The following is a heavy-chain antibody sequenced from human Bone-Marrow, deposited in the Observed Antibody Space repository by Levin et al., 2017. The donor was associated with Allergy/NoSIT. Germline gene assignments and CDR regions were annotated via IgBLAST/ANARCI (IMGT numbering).Heavy chain of an antibody. CDR2: ISSSSSYI. V-gene: IGHV3-21*01. CDR3: ARDRVDCSGGSCFDIHFDY. Sequence: GGSLRLSCAASGFTFSSYSMNWVRQAPGKGLEWVSSISSSSSYIYYADSVKGRFTISRDNAKNSLYLQMNSLRAEDTAVYYCARDRVDCSGGSCFDIHFDYWGQGTLVTVSS. J-gene: IGHJ4*02. CDR1: GFTFSSYS. D-gene: IGHD2-15*01.